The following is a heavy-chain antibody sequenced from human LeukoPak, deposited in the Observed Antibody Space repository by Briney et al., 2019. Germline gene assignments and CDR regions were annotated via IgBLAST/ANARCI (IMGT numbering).Heavy chain of an antibody. Sequence: SETLSLTCAVYGGSFSGYYWSWIRQPAGKGLEWIGRIYTSGSTNYNPSLKSRVTMSVDTSKNQFSLKLSSVTAADTAVYYCARGASGYTDYWGQGTLVTVSS. CDR3: ARGASGYTDY. J-gene: IGHJ4*02. CDR2: IYTSGST. CDR1: GGSFSGYY. V-gene: IGHV4-59*10. D-gene: IGHD3-22*01.